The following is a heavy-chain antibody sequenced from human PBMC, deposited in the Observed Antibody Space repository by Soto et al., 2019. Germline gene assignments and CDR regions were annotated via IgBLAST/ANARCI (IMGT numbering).Heavy chain of an antibody. CDR2: VKHSGNI. Sequence: EQLQQWGAGLLEPSETLSLTCAVYGGSFSGYYWGWFRQPPGKGLEWIGEVKHSGNINYNPSLKTRLTVSVDTSKNQFSLKLSSMTAADTAMYYCARGSHFDFSSGYADSFDVWGQGTMVTVSS. V-gene: IGHV4-34*01. CDR1: GGSFSGYY. CDR3: ARGSHFDFSSGYADSFDV. D-gene: IGHD3-3*01. J-gene: IGHJ3*01.